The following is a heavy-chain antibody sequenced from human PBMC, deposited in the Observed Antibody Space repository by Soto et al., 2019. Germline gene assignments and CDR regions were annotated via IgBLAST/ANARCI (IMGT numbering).Heavy chain of an antibody. CDR2: INPNSGGT. CDR3: AREAPHVLRFLEWPEAEYFQH. D-gene: IGHD3-3*01. CDR1: GYTFTGYY. V-gene: IGHV1-2*02. Sequence: QVQLVQSGAEVKKPGASVKVSCKASGYTFTGYYMHWVRQAPGQGLEWMGWINPNSGGTNYAQKFQGRVTMTRDTSISTAYMELSRLRSDDTAVYYCAREAPHVLRFLEWPEAEYFQHWGQGTLVTVSS. J-gene: IGHJ1*01.